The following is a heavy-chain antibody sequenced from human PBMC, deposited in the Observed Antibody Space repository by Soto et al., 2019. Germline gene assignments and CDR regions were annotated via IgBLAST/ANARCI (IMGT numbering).Heavy chain of an antibody. Sequence: PGGSLDLSFEASGFTFGSFALGWVRQAPGRGLEWVSLIVGSGGSTYYADSVKGRFTISRDNSKNTLYLQMNSLRAEDTAVYYCAKDLRYYYGSGSYYTARFYYYGMDVWGQGTTVTVSS. D-gene: IGHD3-10*01. CDR3: AKDLRYYYGSGSYYTARFYYYGMDV. J-gene: IGHJ6*02. V-gene: IGHV3-23*01. CDR1: GFTFGSFA. CDR2: IVGSGGST.